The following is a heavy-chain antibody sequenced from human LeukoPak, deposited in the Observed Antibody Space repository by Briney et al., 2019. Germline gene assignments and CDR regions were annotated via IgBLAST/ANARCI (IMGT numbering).Heavy chain of an antibody. D-gene: IGHD3-22*01. CDR2: SQTGRT. J-gene: IGHJ5*02. V-gene: IGHV4-59*13. Sequence: SETLSLTCTVSGVTIRRDISCLIRAPGQGVVGVSCFSSQTGRTYFAPSLKSRSTISVDMSQNQISLKLTSVTAADTALYYCAKMGGHFYDSATYDPNWFHHWGEGILVTVSS. CDR3: AKMGGHFYDSATYDPNWFHH. CDR1: GVTIRRDI.